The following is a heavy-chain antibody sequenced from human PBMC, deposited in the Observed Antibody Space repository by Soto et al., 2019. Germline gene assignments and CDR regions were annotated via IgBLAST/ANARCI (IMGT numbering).Heavy chain of an antibody. CDR3: AREKIAGANHFEY. CDR2: INPNSGGT. Sequence: ASVXVAFRTSGLTFTYYYIHFFLQAPGQGLDWMGWINPNSGGTDYGQKFQGRVTMTRDTSIGTAHMELRGLRSDDTAVYYCAREKIAGANHFEYRGQRTLV. J-gene: IGHJ4*02. V-gene: IGHV1-2*02. D-gene: IGHD1-26*01. CDR1: GLTFTYYY.